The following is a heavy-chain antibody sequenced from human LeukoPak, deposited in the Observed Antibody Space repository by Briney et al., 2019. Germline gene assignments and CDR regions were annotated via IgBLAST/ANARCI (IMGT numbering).Heavy chain of an antibody. CDR1: GYTFTSYD. D-gene: IGHD1-26*01. CDR2: MNPNSGNT. V-gene: IGHV1-8*01. CDR3: ASGIVGATGDYFDY. J-gene: IGHJ4*02. Sequence: EASVKVSCKASGYTFTSYDINWVRQAPGQGLEWMGWMNPNSGNTGYAQKFQGRVTMTRNTSISTAYMELSSLRSEDTAVYYCASGIVGATGDYFDYWGQETLVTVSS.